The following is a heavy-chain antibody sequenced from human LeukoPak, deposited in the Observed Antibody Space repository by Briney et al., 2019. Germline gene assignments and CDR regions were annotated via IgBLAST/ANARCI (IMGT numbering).Heavy chain of an antibody. CDR1: GFTFRSYS. V-gene: IGHV3-21*01. CDR3: ARDARLAVALFDY. J-gene: IGHJ4*02. D-gene: IGHD6-19*01. CDR2: ISTSSTYI. Sequence: GGSLRLSCAASGFTFRSYSMNWVRQAPGKGLEWVSCISTSSTYIYYADSVKGRFTISRDNAKNSPYLQMNSLRAEDTAVYYCARDARLAVALFDYWGQGTLVTVSS.